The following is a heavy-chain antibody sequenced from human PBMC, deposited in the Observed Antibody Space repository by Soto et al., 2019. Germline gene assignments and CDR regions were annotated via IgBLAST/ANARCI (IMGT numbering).Heavy chain of an antibody. Sequence: EVQLLESGGGLVQPGGSLRLSCAASGFTFSSYAMSWVRQAPVKGLEWVSAISGSGGSTYYADSVKGRFTISRDNSKHTLYLQMNSLRAEDTAVYYCARRGSGSYYDYGGQGTLVSVSS. CDR1: GFTFSSYA. CDR2: ISGSGGST. D-gene: IGHD1-26*01. V-gene: IGHV3-23*01. J-gene: IGHJ4*02. CDR3: ARRGSGSYYDY.